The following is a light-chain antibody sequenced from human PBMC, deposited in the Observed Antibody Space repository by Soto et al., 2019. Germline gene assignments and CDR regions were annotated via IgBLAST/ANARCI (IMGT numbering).Light chain of an antibody. V-gene: IGLV3-1*01. J-gene: IGLJ2*01. CDR1: KLGNNY. CDR2: QDS. Sequence: SYELTQPPSVSVSPGQTASITCSGDKLGNNYTCWYQQKPGQSPVLVIYQDSKRPSGIPERFSGSNSGNTATLTISGTQAIDEADYYCQAWDSSTAVFGGGTKVTVL. CDR3: QAWDSSTAV.